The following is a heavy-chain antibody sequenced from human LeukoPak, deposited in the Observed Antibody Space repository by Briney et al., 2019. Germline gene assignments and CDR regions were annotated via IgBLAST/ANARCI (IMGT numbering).Heavy chain of an antibody. V-gene: IGHV3-23*01. J-gene: IGHJ4*02. CDR1: GFTFSAYT. Sequence: PGGSLRLSCAASGFTFSAYTMTWVRQAPGKGLEWVSGISGSGGTTYYADSVKGRLTIFRDNSKNTVFLQMNSLRAEDTAMYYCAGYGGNSFWGQGTLVTVSS. D-gene: IGHD4-23*01. CDR2: ISGSGGTT. CDR3: AGYGGNSF.